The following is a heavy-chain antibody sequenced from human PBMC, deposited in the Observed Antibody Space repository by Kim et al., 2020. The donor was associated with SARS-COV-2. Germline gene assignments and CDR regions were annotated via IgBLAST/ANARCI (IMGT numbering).Heavy chain of an antibody. V-gene: IGHV4-39*01. D-gene: IGHD2-15*01. CDR1: GGSISSSSYY. CDR3: ASVVVVAATPTSKGMDV. Sequence: SETLSLTCTVSGGSISSSSYYWGWIRQPPGKGLEWIGSIYYSGSTYYNPSLKSRVTISVDTSKNQFSLKLSSVTAADTAVYYCASVVVVAATPTSKGMDVWGQGTTVTVSS. J-gene: IGHJ6*02. CDR2: IYYSGST.